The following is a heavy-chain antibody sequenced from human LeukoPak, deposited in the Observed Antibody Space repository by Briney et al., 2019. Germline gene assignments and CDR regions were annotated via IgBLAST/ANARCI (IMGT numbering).Heavy chain of an antibody. CDR3: ARDLRVEDAFDI. Sequence: GGSLRLSCAASGFTFSSYGMHWVRQAPGKGLEWVAFIRYDGSNKYYADSVKGRFTISRDNSKNTLYLQMNSLRAEDTAVYYCARDLRVEDAFDIWGQGTMVTVSS. CDR2: IRYDGSNK. CDR1: GFTFSSYG. V-gene: IGHV3-30*02. D-gene: IGHD3-3*01. J-gene: IGHJ3*02.